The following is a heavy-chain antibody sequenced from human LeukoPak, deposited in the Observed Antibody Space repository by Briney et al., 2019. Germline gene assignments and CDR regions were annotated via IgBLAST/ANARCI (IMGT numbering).Heavy chain of an antibody. Sequence: GGSLRLSCAASGFTFSSYSMNWVRQAPGKGLEWVSSISSSSSYIYYADSVKGRFTISRDNAKNSLYLQMNSLRAKDTAVYYCARGDFVQLHVWGKGTTVTVSS. D-gene: IGHD2-2*01. CDR1: GFTFSSYS. CDR3: ARGDFVQLHV. CDR2: ISSSSSYI. V-gene: IGHV3-21*01. J-gene: IGHJ6*04.